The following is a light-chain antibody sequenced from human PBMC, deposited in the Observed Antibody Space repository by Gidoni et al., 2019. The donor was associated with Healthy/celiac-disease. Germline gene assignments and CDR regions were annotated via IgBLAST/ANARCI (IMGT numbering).Light chain of an antibody. CDR2: EVS. CDR1: SSDVGGYNY. V-gene: IGLV2-14*01. Sequence: QSALTQPASASGPPGQSITISCTGTSSDVGGYNYVSWYQQHPGKAPKLMIYEVSNRPSGVSNRFSGSKSGNTASLTISGLQAEDEADYYCSSYTSSSTYVVFGGGTKLTVL. CDR3: SSYTSSSTYVV. J-gene: IGLJ2*01.